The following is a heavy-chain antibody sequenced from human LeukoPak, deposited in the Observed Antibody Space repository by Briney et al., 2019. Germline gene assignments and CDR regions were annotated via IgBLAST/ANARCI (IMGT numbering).Heavy chain of an antibody. J-gene: IGHJ4*02. Sequence: SETLSLTCTVSGGSISSSSYYWGWIRQPPGKGLEWIGSIYYSGSTYYNPSLKSRVTISVDTSKNQFSLKLSSVTAADTAVYYCARSPTLRYCSSTSCYDYFDYWGQGTLVTVSS. V-gene: IGHV4-39*01. D-gene: IGHD2-2*01. CDR3: ARSPTLRYCSSTSCYDYFDY. CDR2: IYYSGST. CDR1: GGSISSSSYY.